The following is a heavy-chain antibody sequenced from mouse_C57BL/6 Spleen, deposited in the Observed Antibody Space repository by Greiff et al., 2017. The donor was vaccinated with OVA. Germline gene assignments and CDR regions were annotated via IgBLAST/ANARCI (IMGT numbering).Heavy chain of an antibody. J-gene: IGHJ3*01. CDR1: GYTFTGYW. D-gene: IGHD4-1*01. V-gene: IGHV1-9*01. CDR2: ILPGSGST. Sequence: QVQLKESGAELMKPGASVKLSCKATGYTFTGYWIEWVKQRPGHGLEWIGEILPGSGSTNYNDKFKGKATFTADTSSNTAYMQLSSLTTEDSAIYYCARNWDVWFAYWGQGTLVTVSA. CDR3: ARNWDVWFAY.